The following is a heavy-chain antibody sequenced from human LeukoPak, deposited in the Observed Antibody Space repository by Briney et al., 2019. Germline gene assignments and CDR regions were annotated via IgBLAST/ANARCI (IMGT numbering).Heavy chain of an antibody. D-gene: IGHD1-26*01. CDR1: GASVSSNTAA. J-gene: IGHJ4*02. CDR3: ARGGSGSSLTLYFDY. V-gene: IGHV6-1*01. CDR2: TYYRSKWYN. Sequence: SQTLSLTCAISGASVSSNTAAWNWFRQSPSRGLEWLGRTYYRSKWYNDYAVSVKSRITFNPDTSKNQFSLQLNSVTPEDTAVYYCARGGSGSSLTLYFDYWGQGTLVTVSS.